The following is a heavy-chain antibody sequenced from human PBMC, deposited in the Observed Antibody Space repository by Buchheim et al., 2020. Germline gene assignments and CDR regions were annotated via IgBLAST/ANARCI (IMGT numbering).Heavy chain of an antibody. J-gene: IGHJ6*02. CDR2: ISYGGVGT. CDR3: TKVERQRVSFYYYGMDV. Sequence: EVQLLESGGGLVQPGGSLTLSCAVSGFTFSNYAMNWVRQAPGKGLHWVSSISYGGVGTYYADSVKGRFTISRDNSKNTLYLQMNSLRAEDTAIYYCTKVERQRVSFYYYGMDVCGQGTT. CDR1: GFTFSNYA. V-gene: IGHV3-23*01. D-gene: IGHD1-1*01.